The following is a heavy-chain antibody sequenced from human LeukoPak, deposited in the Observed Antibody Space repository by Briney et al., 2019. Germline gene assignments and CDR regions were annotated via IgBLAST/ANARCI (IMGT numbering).Heavy chain of an antibody. J-gene: IGHJ5*02. V-gene: IGHV4-61*02. D-gene: IGHD4-17*01. CDR1: GGSISSGSYY. CDR2: IYTSGST. Sequence: SETLSLTCTVSGGSISSGSYYWSWIRQPAGKGLEWIGRIYTSGSTNYNPSLKSRVTMSVDTSKNQFSLKLSSVTAADTAVYYCARGSVYYGDSNWFDPWGQGTLVTVSS. CDR3: ARGSVYYGDSNWFDP.